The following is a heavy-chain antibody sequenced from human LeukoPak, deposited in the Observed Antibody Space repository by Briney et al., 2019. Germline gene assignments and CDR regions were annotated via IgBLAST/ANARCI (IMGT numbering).Heavy chain of an antibody. CDR3: AKTIGITMGRYYYYGMDV. CDR2: ISGSGGST. J-gene: IGHJ6*02. CDR1: GFTFSSYA. D-gene: IGHD3-10*01. Sequence: GGSLRLSCAASGFTFSSYAMSWVRQAPGKGLEWVSAISGSGGSTYYADSVNGRFTISRDNSKNTLYLQMNSLRAEDTAVYYCAKTIGITMGRYYYYGMDVWGQGTTVTVSS. V-gene: IGHV3-23*01.